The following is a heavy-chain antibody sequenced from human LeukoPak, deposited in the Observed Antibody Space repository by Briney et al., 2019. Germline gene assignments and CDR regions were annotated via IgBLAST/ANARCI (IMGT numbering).Heavy chain of an antibody. J-gene: IGHJ6*03. CDR2: IYTSGST. CDR3: ARALLWFGELDYYYYYMDV. Sequence: SETLSLTCTVSGGSISSYYWSWIRQPAGKGLEWIGRIYTSGSTNYNPSLKSRVTISVDTSKNQFFLKLSSVTAADTAVHYCARALLWFGELDYYYYYMDVWGKGTTVTISS. CDR1: GGSISSYY. V-gene: IGHV4-4*07. D-gene: IGHD3-10*01.